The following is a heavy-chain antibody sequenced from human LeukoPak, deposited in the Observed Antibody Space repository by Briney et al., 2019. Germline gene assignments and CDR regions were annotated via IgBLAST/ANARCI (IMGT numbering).Heavy chain of an antibody. CDR1: GGTFSSYG. CDR2: IIPILGIA. D-gene: IGHD2-15*01. CDR3: ARAISGGSPITASDY. Sequence: GASVKVSCKASGGTFSSYGISWVRQAPGQGLEWMGRIIPILGIANYAQKFQGRVTITADKSTSAAYMELSNLRSEDTAVYYCARAISGGSPITASDYWGQGTLVTVSS. V-gene: IGHV1-69*04. J-gene: IGHJ4*02.